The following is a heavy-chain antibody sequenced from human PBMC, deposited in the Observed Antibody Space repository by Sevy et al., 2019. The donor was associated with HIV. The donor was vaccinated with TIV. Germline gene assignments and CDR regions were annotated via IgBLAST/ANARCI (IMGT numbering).Heavy chain of an antibody. CDR3: AKDLHPPGPVRGTNFDY. J-gene: IGHJ4*02. CDR2: ISYEGSNI. V-gene: IGHV3-30*18. Sequence: GGSLRLSCAASALTFTRYAFHWVRQAPGKGPEWLGVISYEGSNIYYGPSVKGRFTISRDNSKNTLYLQMNDMRTEDTAVYYCAKDLHPPGPVRGTNFDYWGRGTLVTASS. D-gene: IGHD1-1*01. CDR1: ALTFTRYA.